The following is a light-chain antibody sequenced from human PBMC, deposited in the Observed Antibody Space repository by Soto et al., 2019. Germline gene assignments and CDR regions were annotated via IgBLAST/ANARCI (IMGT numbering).Light chain of an antibody. V-gene: IGKV3-15*01. Sequence: EIEMTQSPSTLSVSPGDRVSLSCRASQSVGSNLAWYQQTAGQAPRLLIYGASTRATGIPARFSGSGSGTEFTLTISSLQSEDFAVYSCQQDTNWPYTFGQGTKLEIK. J-gene: IGKJ2*01. CDR3: QQDTNWPYT. CDR2: GAS. CDR1: QSVGSN.